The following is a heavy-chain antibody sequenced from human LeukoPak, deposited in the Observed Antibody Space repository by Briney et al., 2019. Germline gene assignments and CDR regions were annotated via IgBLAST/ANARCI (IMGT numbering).Heavy chain of an antibody. J-gene: IGHJ4*02. CDR1: GFTFSSYS. CDR3: AANYGSGSSPLDY. V-gene: IGHV3-21*01. D-gene: IGHD3-10*01. CDR2: ISSSSSYI. Sequence: GGSLRLSCAASGFTFSSYSMNWVRQAPGKGLEWVSSISSSSSYIYYAESEKGRFTISRDNAKNSLYLQMNSLGAEDTAVYYCAANYGSGSSPLDYWGQGTLVTVSS.